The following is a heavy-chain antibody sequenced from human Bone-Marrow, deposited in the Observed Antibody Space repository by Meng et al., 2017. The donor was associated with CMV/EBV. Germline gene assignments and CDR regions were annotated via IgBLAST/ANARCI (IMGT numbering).Heavy chain of an antibody. CDR1: GGSIVSSHYY. V-gene: IGHV4-39*07. D-gene: IGHD2-2*01. J-gene: IGHJ6*02. CDR2: IYYSGST. Sequence: SETLSLTCTVSGGSIVSSHYYWAWIRQPPGKGLEWIATIYYSGSTYYNPSLKGRATISLDTSKNQFSLKLNSVTAADTAVYYCAKEAWSSTDHYYYYGMDVWGQGTTVTVSS. CDR3: AKEAWSSTDHYYYYGMDV.